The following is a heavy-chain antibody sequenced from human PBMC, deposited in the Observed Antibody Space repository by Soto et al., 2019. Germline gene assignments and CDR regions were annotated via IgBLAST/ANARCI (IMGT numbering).Heavy chain of an antibody. CDR2: INWNSGSI. J-gene: IGHJ1*01. CDR3: LKDESINWYSGHFRH. CDR1: GFTFDDYA. Sequence: EVQLVESGGGLVQPGRSLRLSCAASGFTFDDYAMHWVRQVPGKGLEWVSGINWNSGSIGYGDSVKGRLASSRDNAKNSLHLQMNSLSAEDTAFYYCLKDESINWYSGHFRHWGQGTLVTVSS. V-gene: IGHV3-9*01. D-gene: IGHD6-13*01.